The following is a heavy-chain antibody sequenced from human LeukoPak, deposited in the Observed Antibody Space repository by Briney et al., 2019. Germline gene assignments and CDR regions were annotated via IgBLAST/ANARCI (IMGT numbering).Heavy chain of an antibody. CDR2: ISSSGSTI. Sequence: GGSLRLSCAASGFTFSDYYMSWIRQAPGKGLEWVSYISSSGSTIYYADSVKGRFTISRDNSKNTLYLQMNSLRAEDTAVYYCAKDGTYYYDSSGPSGPFDIWGQGTMVTVSS. CDR3: AKDGTYYYDSSGPSGPFDI. CDR1: GFTFSDYY. V-gene: IGHV3-11*01. J-gene: IGHJ3*02. D-gene: IGHD3-22*01.